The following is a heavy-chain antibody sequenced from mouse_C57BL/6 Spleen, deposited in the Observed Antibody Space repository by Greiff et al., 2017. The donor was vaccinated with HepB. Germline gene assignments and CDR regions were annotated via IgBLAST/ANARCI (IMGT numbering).Heavy chain of an antibody. D-gene: IGHD1-1*01. CDR2: ISSGGSYT. V-gene: IGHV5-6*01. Sequence: EVKVVESGGDLVKPGGSLKLSCAASGFTFSSYGMSWVRQTPDKRLEWVATISSGGSYTYYPDSVKGRFTISRDNAKNTLYLQMSSLKSEDTAMYYCARHRYYGSSTYFDYWGQGTTLTVSS. J-gene: IGHJ2*01. CDR1: GFTFSSYG. CDR3: ARHRYYGSSTYFDY.